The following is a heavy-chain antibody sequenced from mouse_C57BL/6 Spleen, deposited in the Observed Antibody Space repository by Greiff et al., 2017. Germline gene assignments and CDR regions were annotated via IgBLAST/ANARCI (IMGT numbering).Heavy chain of an antibody. CDR3: AGMGAMDY. CDR2: INPGSGGT. J-gene: IGHJ4*01. Sequence: QVQLQQSGAELVRPGTSVKVSCKASGYAFTNYLIEWVKQRPGQGLEWIGVINPGSGGTNYNEKFKGKATLTADKSSITAYMQLGSLTSEASAVYFCAGMGAMDYWGQGTSVTVSS. D-gene: IGHD2-3*01. CDR1: GYAFTNYL. V-gene: IGHV1-54*01.